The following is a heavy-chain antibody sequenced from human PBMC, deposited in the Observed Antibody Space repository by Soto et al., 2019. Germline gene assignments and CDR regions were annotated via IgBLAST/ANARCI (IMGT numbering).Heavy chain of an antibody. V-gene: IGHV1-18*01. CDR3: ARTVAGYFDS. D-gene: IGHD6-19*01. Sequence: QVQLVQSGAEVKKPGASVKVSCKASGYTFTSSGISWVRQAPGQGPEWMGWISTYNGDTNYAQKFQGRLTMTTDTSTSTAYMDLRSLRSDARAVYYCARTVAGYFDSWGQGTLVTVSS. J-gene: IGHJ4*02. CDR1: GYTFTSSG. CDR2: ISTYNGDT.